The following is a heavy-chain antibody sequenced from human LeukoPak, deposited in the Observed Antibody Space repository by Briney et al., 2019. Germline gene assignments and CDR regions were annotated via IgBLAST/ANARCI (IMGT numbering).Heavy chain of an antibody. Sequence: GGSLRLSCAASGFTLSDYYMSWIRQAPGKGLEWVSYISSSSSYTNYADSVKGRFTISRDNAKSSLYLQMNSLRAEGTAVYYCARDRARTWYFDLWGRGTLVTVSS. J-gene: IGHJ2*01. CDR3: ARDRARTWYFDL. D-gene: IGHD1-26*01. CDR1: GFTLSDYY. CDR2: ISSSSSYT. V-gene: IGHV3-11*06.